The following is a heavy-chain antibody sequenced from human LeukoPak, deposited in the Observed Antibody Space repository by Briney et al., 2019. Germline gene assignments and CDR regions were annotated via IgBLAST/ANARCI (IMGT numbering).Heavy chain of an antibody. CDR2: VSAYNGNT. CDR3: ARISGYCTNGVCYPPSDP. D-gene: IGHD2-8*01. J-gene: IGHJ5*02. CDR1: GYTFTTYG. V-gene: IGHV1-18*01. Sequence: ASVKVSCKASGYTFTTYGISWVRQAPGQGLEWMGWVSAYNGNTNYAQKLQGRVTMTTDTSTSTAYMELRSLRSDDTAVYYCARISGYCTNGVCYPPSDPWGQGTPVTVSS.